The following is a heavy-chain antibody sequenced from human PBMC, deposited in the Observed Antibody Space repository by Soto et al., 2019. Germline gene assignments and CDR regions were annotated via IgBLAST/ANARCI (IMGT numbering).Heavy chain of an antibody. CDR2: IVVGSGNT. CDR3: AESDYIIYYYYGMDV. CDR1: GFTFTSSA. V-gene: IGHV1-58*01. J-gene: IGHJ6*02. Sequence: ASVKVSCKASGFTFTSSAVQWVRQARGQRLEWIGWIVVGSGNTNYAQKFQERVTITRDMSTSTAYMELSSLRSEDTAVYYCAESDYIIYYYYGMDVWGQGTTVTVSS. D-gene: IGHD4-4*01.